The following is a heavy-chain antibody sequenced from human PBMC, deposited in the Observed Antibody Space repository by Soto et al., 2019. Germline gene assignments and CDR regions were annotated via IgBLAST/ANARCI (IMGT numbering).Heavy chain of an antibody. CDR2: ISGSAAST. J-gene: IGHJ1*01. Sequence: GGSLRLSCAASGFTFSGYTMSWVRQAPGKGLEWVSGISGSAASTNYADSVKGRFTISRDNSKSTLYLQMNSLRAEDTAVYYCAKDVHYDILTGIEYFHHWAQGTLVTVSS. V-gene: IGHV3-23*01. D-gene: IGHD3-9*01. CDR3: AKDVHYDILTGIEYFHH. CDR1: GFTFSGYT.